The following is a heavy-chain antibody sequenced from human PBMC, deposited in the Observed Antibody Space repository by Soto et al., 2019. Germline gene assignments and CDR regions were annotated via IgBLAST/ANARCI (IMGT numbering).Heavy chain of an antibody. CDR3: ARIPCGNYYTENFFDP. V-gene: IGHV2-70*01. CDR2: IDWDDNT. J-gene: IGHJ5*02. CDR1: GFSLTTNGMC. D-gene: IGHD3-22*01. Sequence: GSGPTLVNPTQTLTLTCTFSGFSLTTNGMCLSWIRQPPGKALEWLALIDWDDNTYYSTPLNNRLTLSKDTSKNQVVLLVRHMGPVDTATYYCARIPCGNYYTENFFDPWGQGIPVTVSS.